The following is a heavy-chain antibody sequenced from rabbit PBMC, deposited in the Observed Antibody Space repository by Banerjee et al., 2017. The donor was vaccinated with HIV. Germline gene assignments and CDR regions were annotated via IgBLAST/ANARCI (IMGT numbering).Heavy chain of an antibody. CDR2: INTISGDT. D-gene: IGHD8-1*01. J-gene: IGHJ2*01. V-gene: IGHV1S45*01. CDR1: GFSFSNGYV. CDR3: ARDLGVGSSYYRDALDP. Sequence: QEQLEESGGDLVKPEGSLTLTCTASGFSFSNGYVMCWVRQAPGKGLEWIGCINTISGDTVYATWAKGRFTISKASWTTVALQMTSLTAADTATYFCARDLGVGSSYYRDALDPWGPGTLVTVS.